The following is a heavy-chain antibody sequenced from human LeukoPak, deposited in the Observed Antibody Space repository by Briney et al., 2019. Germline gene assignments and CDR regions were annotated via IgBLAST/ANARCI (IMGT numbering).Heavy chain of an antibody. CDR3: ARDGTMVRGVPTYVDV. Sequence: GGSLRLSCAASGFTFSSYAMHWVRQAPGKGLEWVAVISYDGSNKYYADFVKGRFTISRDNSKNTLYLQMNSLRAEDTAVYYCARDGTMVRGVPTYVDVWGKGTTVTVSS. CDR1: GFTFSSYA. CDR2: ISYDGSNK. V-gene: IGHV3-30-3*01. D-gene: IGHD3-10*01. J-gene: IGHJ6*03.